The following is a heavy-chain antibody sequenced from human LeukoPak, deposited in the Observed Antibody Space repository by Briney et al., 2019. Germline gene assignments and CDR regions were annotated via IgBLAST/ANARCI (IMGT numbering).Heavy chain of an antibody. CDR3: ARDRCGFDS. J-gene: IGHJ5*01. CDR1: GDSVSSHTAA. CDR2: TYYRSTWST. Sequence: SQTLSLTCNISGDSVSSHTAAWNWIRQSPSRGLEWLGRTYYRSTWSTDYAVSVQSRITINPDTSRNHFSLQLSSVTPEDTAVYYCARDRCGFDSWGQGTLVTVSS. D-gene: IGHD2-8*01. V-gene: IGHV6-1*01.